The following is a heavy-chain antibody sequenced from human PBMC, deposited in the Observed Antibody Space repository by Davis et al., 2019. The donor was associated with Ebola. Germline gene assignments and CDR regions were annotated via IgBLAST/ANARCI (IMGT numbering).Heavy chain of an antibody. Sequence: GESLKISCAASGFTFSSYGMHWVRQAPGKGLEWVAFIRYDGKNEYYADSVKGRFTISRDNSKNTLYLQMNSLRAEDTAIYYCANIGDVFRIQGDSWGQGTLVTVSS. CDR2: IRYDGKNE. V-gene: IGHV3-30*02. J-gene: IGHJ4*02. D-gene: IGHD5-18*01. CDR3: ANIGDVFRIQGDS. CDR1: GFTFSSYG.